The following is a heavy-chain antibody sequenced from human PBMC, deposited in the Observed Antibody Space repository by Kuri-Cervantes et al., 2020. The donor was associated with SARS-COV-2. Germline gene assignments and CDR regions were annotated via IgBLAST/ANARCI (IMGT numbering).Heavy chain of an antibody. V-gene: IGHV1-8*02. Sequence: ASVKVSCKASGGTFSSYAISWVRQATGQGLEWMGWMNPKSGITGYAQKFQGRVTMTRDTSTSTVYMELSSLRSEDTAVYYCARDFRGSNYYDSSGPHDAFDIWGQGTMVTVSS. J-gene: IGHJ3*02. D-gene: IGHD3-22*01. CDR2: MNPKSGIT. CDR3: ARDFRGSNYYDSSGPHDAFDI. CDR1: GGTFSSYA.